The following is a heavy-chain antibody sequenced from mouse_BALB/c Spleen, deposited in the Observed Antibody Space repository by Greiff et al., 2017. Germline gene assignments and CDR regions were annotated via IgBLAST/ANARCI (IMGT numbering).Heavy chain of an antibody. J-gene: IGHJ4*01. CDR1: GFNIKDYY. CDR2: IDPENGNT. CDR3: ARRDEGMDY. V-gene: IGHV14-1*02. Sequence: VQLQQSGAELVRPGALVKLSCKASGFNIKDYYMHWVKQRPEQGLEWIGWIDPENGNTIYDPKFQGKASITADISSNTAYLQLSSLTSEDTAVYYCARRDEGMDYWGQGTSVTVSS.